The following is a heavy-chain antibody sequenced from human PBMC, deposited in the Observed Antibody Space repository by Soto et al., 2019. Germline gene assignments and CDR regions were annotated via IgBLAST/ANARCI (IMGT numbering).Heavy chain of an antibody. CDR1: RFTFIGYA. CDR3: AKGDRDCGSDCYTSWFGF. V-gene: IGHV3-23*01. D-gene: IGHD2-21*02. CDR2: ITGNGDST. Sequence: GSLRLSCTSPRFTFIGYAMSWVRQAPGKGLEWVSGITGNGDSTLYADSEKGRFTISRDNSKNVLDMQMNSWRAEDTAVYCCAKGDRDCGSDCYTSWFGFWGQGALVTVSS. J-gene: IGHJ4*02.